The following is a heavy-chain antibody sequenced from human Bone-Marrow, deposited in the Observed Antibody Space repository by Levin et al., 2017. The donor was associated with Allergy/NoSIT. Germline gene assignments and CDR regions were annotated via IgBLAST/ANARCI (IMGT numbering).Heavy chain of an antibody. CDR2: ISGTGHTI. J-gene: IGHJ5*02. CDR1: GFMFGTYE. D-gene: IGHD2-15*01. V-gene: IGHV3-48*03. CDR3: AKIFGFCSGGRCP. Sequence: GESLKISCTGSGFMFGTYELNWVRQAPGKGLEWVSYISGTGHTIYYADSVKGRFTISRDNAKNSLYLQMTGLRVEDTAVYYCAKIFGFCSGGRCPWGQGTLVTVSS.